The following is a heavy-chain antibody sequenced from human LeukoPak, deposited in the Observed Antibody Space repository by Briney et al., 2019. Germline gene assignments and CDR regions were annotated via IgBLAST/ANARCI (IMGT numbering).Heavy chain of an antibody. J-gene: IGHJ5*02. CDR3: ASVRGYSSGWYASGFDP. CDR2: IYFIGST. V-gene: IGHV4-39*07. D-gene: IGHD6-19*01. CDR1: GGSISSSSYY. Sequence: ASETLFLTCTVSGGSISSSSYYWGWFRQPPGKGPERIGSIYFIGSTNYNPSLKSRVTISLDTSKNQFSLKLTSVTAADTAVYYCASVRGYSSGWYASGFDPWGQGTLVTVSS.